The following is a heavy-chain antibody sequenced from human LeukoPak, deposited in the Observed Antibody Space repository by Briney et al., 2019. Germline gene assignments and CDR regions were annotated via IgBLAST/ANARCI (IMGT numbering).Heavy chain of an antibody. CDR2: IRYDGSNK. CDR3: AKNSPPFGYCSSTSCYYFDY. V-gene: IGHV3-30*02. Sequence: VGSLRLSCAASGFTFSSYGMHWVRQAPGKGLEWVAFIRYDGSNKYYADSVKGRFTISRDNSKNTLYLQMNSLRAEDTAVYYCAKNSPPFGYCSSTSCYYFDYWGQGTLVTVSS. D-gene: IGHD2-2*03. J-gene: IGHJ4*02. CDR1: GFTFSSYG.